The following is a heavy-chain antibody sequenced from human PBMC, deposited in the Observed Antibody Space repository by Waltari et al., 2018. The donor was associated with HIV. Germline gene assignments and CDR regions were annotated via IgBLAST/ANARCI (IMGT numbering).Heavy chain of an antibody. CDR2: IHPGDSVT. CDR3: ARHVEDCSGGSCHYYFDY. Sequence: EVQLVQSGAEVKKPGESLKISCKGSGYSFTSYWIGWVRQMPGKGLEWMGVIHPGDSVTRSGPSFQGQVTISADKSISTAYLQWSSLKASDTAMYYCARHVEDCSGGSCHYYFDYWGQGTLVTVSS. D-gene: IGHD2-15*01. V-gene: IGHV5-51*01. J-gene: IGHJ4*02. CDR1: GYSFTSYW.